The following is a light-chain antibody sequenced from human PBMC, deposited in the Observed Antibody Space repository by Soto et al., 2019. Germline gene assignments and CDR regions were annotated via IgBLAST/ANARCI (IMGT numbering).Light chain of an antibody. V-gene: IGKV1-5*03. J-gene: IGKJ4*01. CDR3: QQANSFPLT. CDR2: KAS. Sequence: DIQMTQSPSTLSGSVGDRVTITFRASQTISSWLAWYQQKPGKAPKLLIYKASTLKSGVPSRFSGSGSGTDFTLTISSLQPEDFAIYYCQQANSFPLTFGGGTKVDIK. CDR1: QTISSW.